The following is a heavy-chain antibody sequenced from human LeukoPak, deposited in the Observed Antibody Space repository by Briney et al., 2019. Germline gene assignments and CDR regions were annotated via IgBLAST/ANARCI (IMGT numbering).Heavy chain of an antibody. Sequence: GGSLRLSCATSGFSFRNYGMSWVRQAPGKGLEWVACINQGGSAIYYVDSVRGRFTISRDNAKNLLFLQTNFLRVEDTAFYYCAKLLPSNTVYYSWGRRALVTVSS. CDR1: GFSFRNYG. CDR2: INQGGSAI. J-gene: IGHJ5*01. D-gene: IGHD2-2*01. V-gene: IGHV3-7*03. CDR3: AKLLPSNTVYYS.